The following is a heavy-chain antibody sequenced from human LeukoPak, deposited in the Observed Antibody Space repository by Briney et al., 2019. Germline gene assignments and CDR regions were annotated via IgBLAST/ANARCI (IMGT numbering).Heavy chain of an antibody. J-gene: IGHJ4*02. CDR1: GYTFTTFG. D-gene: IGHD3-22*01. V-gene: IGHV1-18*01. Sequence: ASVKVSCKASGYTFTTFGINWVRQAPGQGLEWMGMISPYNDNTKYPQKFQGRVTMTTDTSTSTAYMELRSLRSDDTAVYFCAREGRRGYFSPFDYWGQGTLVAVS. CDR2: ISPYNDNT. CDR3: AREGRRGYFSPFDY.